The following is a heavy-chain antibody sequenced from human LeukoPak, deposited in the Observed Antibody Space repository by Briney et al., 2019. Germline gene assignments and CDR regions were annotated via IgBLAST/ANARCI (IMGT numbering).Heavy chain of an antibody. CDR2: ISGSGGST. Sequence: GGSLRLSCAASGFTFSSYAMSWVRQAPGKGLEWVSAISGSGGSTYYADSVKGRFTISRDNSKNTLYLQMNSLRAEDTAVYYCAKRGGGSSGWYRLYYFDYWGQGTLVTVSS. J-gene: IGHJ4*02. CDR3: AKRGGGSSGWYRLYYFDY. D-gene: IGHD6-19*01. CDR1: GFTFSSYA. V-gene: IGHV3-23*01.